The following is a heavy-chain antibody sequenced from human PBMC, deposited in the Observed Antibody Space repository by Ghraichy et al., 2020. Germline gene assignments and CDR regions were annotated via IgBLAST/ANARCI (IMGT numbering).Heavy chain of an antibody. J-gene: IGHJ3*02. CDR2: IYYSGST. CDR3: ARHPKGAYSYGFDAFDM. D-gene: IGHD5-18*01. V-gene: IGHV4-39*01. Sequence: SQTLSLTCTVSGGSISSTNYYWGWIRQPPGKGLEWIGTIYYSGSTYHNPSLKSRVTISVDASKNHFSLKLSSVTAADTAVYYCARHPKGAYSYGFDAFDMWGQGTTVTVSA. CDR1: GGSISSTNYY.